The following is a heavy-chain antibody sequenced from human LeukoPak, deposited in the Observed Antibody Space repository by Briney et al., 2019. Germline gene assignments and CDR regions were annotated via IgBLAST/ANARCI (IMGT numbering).Heavy chain of an antibody. Sequence: SETLSVTCTVSGGSISSSSYYWGWIRQPPGKGLEWIGNIYYSGSTYYNPSLKSRVTISVDTSKNQFSLKLSSVTAAGTAVYYCARHKKSIVDTDMGPWGQGTLVAVSS. J-gene: IGHJ5*02. CDR2: IYYSGST. V-gene: IGHV4-39*01. D-gene: IGHD5-18*01. CDR3: ARHKKSIVDTDMGP. CDR1: GGSISSSSYY.